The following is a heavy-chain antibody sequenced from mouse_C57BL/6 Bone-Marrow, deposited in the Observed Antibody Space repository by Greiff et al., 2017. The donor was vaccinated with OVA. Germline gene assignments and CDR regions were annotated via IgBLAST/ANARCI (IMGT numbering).Heavy chain of an antibody. CDR1: GYTFTDYY. CDR2: INPYNGGT. D-gene: IGHD1-2*01. CDR3: ARKGDYYGPWFAY. Sequence: EVQLQQSGPVLVKPGASVKMSCKASGYTFTDYYMNWVKQSHGKSLEWIGVINPYNGGTSYNQKFKGKATLTVDKSSSTAYMELNSLTSEDSAVYYCARKGDYYGPWFAYWGQGTLVTVSA. V-gene: IGHV1-19*01. J-gene: IGHJ3*01.